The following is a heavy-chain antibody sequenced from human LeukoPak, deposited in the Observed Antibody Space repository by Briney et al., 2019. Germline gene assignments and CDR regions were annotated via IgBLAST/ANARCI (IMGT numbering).Heavy chain of an antibody. CDR3: ARRINNYDVFTGIFSYYFDH. CDR1: GGSISSSSYY. Sequence: SETLSLTCAVSGGSISSSSYYWGWIRQPPGKGLEWIGSIYYTGSTYYNPSLKSRVTISVHTSKNQFSLKLISVTAADTAVYYCARRINNYDVFTGIFSYYFDHWGQGTLVTVSS. J-gene: IGHJ4*02. D-gene: IGHD3-9*01. CDR2: IYYTGST. V-gene: IGHV4-39*01.